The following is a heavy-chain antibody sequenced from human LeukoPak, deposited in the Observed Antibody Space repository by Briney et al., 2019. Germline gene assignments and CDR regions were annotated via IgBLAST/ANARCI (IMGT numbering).Heavy chain of an antibody. V-gene: IGHV1-2*02. CDR1: GYTFTGYY. D-gene: IGHD2-2*01. CDR2: INPNSGGT. Sequence: ASVKVSCKASGYTFTGYYMHWVRQAPGQGLEWMGWINPNSGGTNYAQKLQGRVTMTTDTSTSTAYMELRSLRSDDTAVYYCARIKWEVPKGHCSSTSCSRVGHAFDIWGQGTMVTVSS. CDR3: ARIKWEVPKGHCSSTSCSRVGHAFDI. J-gene: IGHJ3*02.